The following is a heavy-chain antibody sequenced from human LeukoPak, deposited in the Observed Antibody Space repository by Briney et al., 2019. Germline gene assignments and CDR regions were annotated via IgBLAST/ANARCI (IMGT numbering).Heavy chain of an antibody. CDR1: GFTFSGSA. Sequence: PGGSLKLSCAASGFTFSGSAVHWVRQASGKGLEWVGRIRTKPNSYATAYAASVKGRFTVSRDDSKNMAYLQMDSLKTEDTAVYYCTRYYYDASGYDSWGQGTLVTVSS. CDR3: TRYYYDASGYDS. V-gene: IGHV3-73*01. CDR2: IRTKPNSYAT. J-gene: IGHJ4*02. D-gene: IGHD3-22*01.